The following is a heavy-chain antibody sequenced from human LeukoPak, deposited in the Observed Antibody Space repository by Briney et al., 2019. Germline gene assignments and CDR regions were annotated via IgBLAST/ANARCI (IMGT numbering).Heavy chain of an antibody. CDR3: AREDCSGGSCYSDWAY. Sequence: GASVKVSCKASGGTFSSYAISWVRQAPGQGLEWMGRIIPIFGIANYAQKFQGRDTITADKSTSTAYMELSSLRSEDTAVYYCAREDCSGGSCYSDWAYWGQGTLVTVSS. V-gene: IGHV1-69*04. J-gene: IGHJ4*02. CDR2: IIPIFGIA. D-gene: IGHD2-15*01. CDR1: GGTFSSYA.